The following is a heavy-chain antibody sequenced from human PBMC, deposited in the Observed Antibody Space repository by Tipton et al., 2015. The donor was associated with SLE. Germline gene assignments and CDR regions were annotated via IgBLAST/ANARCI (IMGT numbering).Heavy chain of an antibody. Sequence: QSGPEVKKPGASVRVSCKASGYTFTGHYMHWVRQVPGQGLEWMGWIDPNSGGTNYAQRFQGGVTMTRDTSISTAYMELSGLRSDDTAVYYCASHWGSGYTYDVWGQGTTVTVSS. CDR1: GYTFTGHY. J-gene: IGHJ3*01. V-gene: IGHV1-2*02. CDR2: IDPNSGGT. CDR3: ASHWGSGYTYDV. D-gene: IGHD7-27*01.